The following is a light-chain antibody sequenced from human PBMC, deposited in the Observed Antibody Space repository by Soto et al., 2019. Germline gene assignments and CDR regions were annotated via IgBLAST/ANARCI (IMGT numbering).Light chain of an antibody. CDR3: MQCVPMPPIT. J-gene: IGKJ5*01. CDR1: QSLQHSNGYNY. CDR2: LAS. V-gene: IGKV2-28*01. Sequence: DIVMTQSPLSLPVTPGEPASISCRSSQSLQHSNGYNYLDWYFQKPGQSPQLLIHLASNRASGVPVRFSGSGSGTDFTLNISSVEAEDVGLYYCMQCVPMPPITFGQGTRLEIK.